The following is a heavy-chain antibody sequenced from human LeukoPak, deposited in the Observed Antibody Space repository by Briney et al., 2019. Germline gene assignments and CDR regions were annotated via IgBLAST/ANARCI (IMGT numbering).Heavy chain of an antibody. CDR3: AKVGPCIAAAGTHFGAFDI. Sequence: PGRSLRLXCAASGFTFSSYGMHWGRQAPGKGLEWVAVIWYDGSNKYYADSVKGRFTISRDNSKNTLYLQMNSLRAEDTAVYYCAKVGPCIAAAGTHFGAFDIWGQGTMVTVSS. CDR2: IWYDGSNK. V-gene: IGHV3-33*06. CDR1: GFTFSSYG. D-gene: IGHD6-13*01. J-gene: IGHJ3*02.